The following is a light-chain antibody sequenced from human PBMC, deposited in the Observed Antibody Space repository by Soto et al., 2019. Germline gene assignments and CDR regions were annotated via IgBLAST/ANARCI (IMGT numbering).Light chain of an antibody. CDR3: QQTYSNPTRT. V-gene: IGKV1-39*01. CDR1: QSISNY. CDR2: AAS. J-gene: IGKJ1*01. Sequence: DIQMTQSPSSLSASVGDTVTITCRASQSISNYLNWYQQKPGKAPKLLTYAASSFQSGVPSRFSGSGSGTDFTLTISSLQPGDFATYYCQQTYSNPTRTFGQGTKVDIK.